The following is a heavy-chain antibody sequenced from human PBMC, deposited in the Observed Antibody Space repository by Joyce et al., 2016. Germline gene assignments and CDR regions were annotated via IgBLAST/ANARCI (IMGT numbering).Heavy chain of an antibody. V-gene: IGHV3-74*01. Sequence: EVQLVESGGNLVQPGGSLRLSCAASGFSFRDYYMHWGRQAPGKGLMWVSRISNYVGNLIRYADSVKGRFTISRDNARNTLYLQMNSLREEDTAVYFCARGLPQVASATADYWGQGTLVTVSS. CDR3: ARGLPQVASATADY. CDR1: GFSFRDYY. J-gene: IGHJ4*02. D-gene: IGHD2-15*01. CDR2: ISNYVGNLI.